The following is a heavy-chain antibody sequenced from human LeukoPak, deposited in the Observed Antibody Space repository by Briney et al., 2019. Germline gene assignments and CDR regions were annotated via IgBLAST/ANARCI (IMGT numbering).Heavy chain of an antibody. CDR2: IYYSGST. CDR3: ARDDYGDYEGAFDI. J-gene: IGHJ3*02. CDR1: GGSISTYY. V-gene: IGHV4-59*12. Sequence: SETLSLTCTVSGGSISTYYWSWLRHPPGKGLEWIGYIYYSGSTNYNPSLKSRVTISVDTSKNQFSLKLSSVTAADTAVYYCARDDYGDYEGAFDIWGQGTMVTVSS. D-gene: IGHD4-17*01.